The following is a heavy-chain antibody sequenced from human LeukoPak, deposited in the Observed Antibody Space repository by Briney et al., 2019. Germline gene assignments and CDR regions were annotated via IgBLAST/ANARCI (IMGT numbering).Heavy chain of an antibody. CDR3: ARLLWFGEFSGY. CDR1: GGSISSSSYY. J-gene: IGHJ4*02. V-gene: IGHV4-39*01. CDR2: IYYSGST. Sequence: PSETLSLTCAVSGGSISSSSYYWGWIRQPPGKGLEWIGSIYYSGSTYYNPSLKSRVTISVDTSKNQFSLKLSSVTAADTAVYYCARLLWFGEFSGYWGQGTLVTVSS. D-gene: IGHD3-10*01.